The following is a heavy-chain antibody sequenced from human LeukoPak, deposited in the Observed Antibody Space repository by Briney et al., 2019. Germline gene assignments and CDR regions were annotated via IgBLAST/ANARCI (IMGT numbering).Heavy chain of an antibody. CDR1: GGTFSSYA. D-gene: IGHD5-12*01. V-gene: IGHV1-69*13. Sequence: ASVKVSCKASGGTFSSYAISWVRHAPGQGREWVGGIIPIFGTANYAQKFQGRVTITADESTSTAYVEVSSLRSEDTAVYYCARGQRSVDAFDIWGQGTMVTVS. CDR2: IIPIFGTA. CDR3: ARGQRSVDAFDI. J-gene: IGHJ3*02.